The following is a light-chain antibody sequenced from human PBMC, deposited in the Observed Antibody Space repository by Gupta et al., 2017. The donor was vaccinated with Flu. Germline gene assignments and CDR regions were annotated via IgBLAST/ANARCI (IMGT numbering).Light chain of an antibody. V-gene: IGKV3-20*01. Sequence: VLTQSPGTLSLSPGERVTLSCRASQNVDRSYLAWYQQKPGQAPRVLIYESHTRATGIPDRFSGSGSGTDFTLTISRLEPEDLAVYYCQQYHSSPWTFGQGTKVEIK. J-gene: IGKJ1*01. CDR3: QQYHSSPWT. CDR1: QNVDRSY. CDR2: ESH.